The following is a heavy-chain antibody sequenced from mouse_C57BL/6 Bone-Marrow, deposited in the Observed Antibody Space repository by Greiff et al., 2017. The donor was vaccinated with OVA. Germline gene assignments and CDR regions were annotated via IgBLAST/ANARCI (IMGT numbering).Heavy chain of an antibody. Sequence: QVQLQQPGAELVKPGASVKLSCKASGYTFTSYWMHWVKQRPGRGLEWIGRIDPNSGGTKYNEKFKSKATLTVDKPSSTAYMQLSSLTSEDAAAYYCARASITTVVAPDAMDDWGQGTSVTVSS. D-gene: IGHD1-1*01. J-gene: IGHJ4*01. CDR1: GYTFTSYW. V-gene: IGHV1-72*01. CDR3: ARASITTVVAPDAMDD. CDR2: IDPNSGGT.